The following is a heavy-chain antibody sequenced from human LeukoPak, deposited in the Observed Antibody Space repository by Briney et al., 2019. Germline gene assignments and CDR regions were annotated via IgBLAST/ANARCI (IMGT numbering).Heavy chain of an antibody. CDR3: TRGDCSSTSCYAHY. Sequence: GALRLSCAASGFTFSSSAMSWVRQAPGKGVEWVGFIRTKPYGGTTEYAASVKGRFTISRDDSKSTAYLQMNSLKTEDTAVYHCTRGDCSSTSCYAHYWGQGTLVTVSS. V-gene: IGHV3-49*04. CDR1: GFTFSSSA. D-gene: IGHD2-2*01. J-gene: IGHJ4*02. CDR2: IRTKPYGGTT.